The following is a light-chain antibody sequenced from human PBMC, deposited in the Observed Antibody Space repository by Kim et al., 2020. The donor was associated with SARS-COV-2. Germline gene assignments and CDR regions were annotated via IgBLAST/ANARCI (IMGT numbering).Light chain of an antibody. CDR1: QSISSW. J-gene: IGKJ1*01. V-gene: IGKV1-5*03. CDR3: QQYNSYPWT. Sequence: ASIGDRITITCRASQSISSWLAWYQQKPGKPPKLQIYKASSLESGVPTRFSGSASGTEFTLTISSLQPDDFATYYCQQYNSYPWTFGQGTKVDIK. CDR2: KAS.